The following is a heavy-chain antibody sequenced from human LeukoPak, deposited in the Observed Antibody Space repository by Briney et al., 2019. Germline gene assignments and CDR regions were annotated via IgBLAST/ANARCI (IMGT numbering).Heavy chain of an antibody. V-gene: IGHV3-48*04. D-gene: IGHD1-26*01. J-gene: IGHJ4*02. CDR3: AGRVGATWVDY. CDR1: GFTFSDNS. Sequence: GGSLRLSCAASGFTFSDNSMNWVRQAPGKGLEWLSYISSSSSTMYYADSVKGRFTISRDNAKNSLYLQMNSLRAEDTAVYYCAGRVGATWVDYWGQGTLSPSPQ. CDR2: ISSSSSTM.